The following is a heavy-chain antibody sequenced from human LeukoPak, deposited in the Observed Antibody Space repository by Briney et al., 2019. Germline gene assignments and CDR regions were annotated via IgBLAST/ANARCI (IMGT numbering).Heavy chain of an antibody. V-gene: IGHV4-39*07. CDR2: IYYSGST. CDR1: GDSISSSSSY. D-gene: IGHD1-26*01. CDR3: AREWYSGNNNWFDP. J-gene: IGHJ5*02. Sequence: SETLSLTCTVSGDSISSSSSYWGWIRQPPGKGLEWIGSIYYSGSTYYNPSLNSRVTISVDTSKYQFSLKLSSVTAADTAVYYCAREWYSGNNNWFDPWGQGTLVTISS.